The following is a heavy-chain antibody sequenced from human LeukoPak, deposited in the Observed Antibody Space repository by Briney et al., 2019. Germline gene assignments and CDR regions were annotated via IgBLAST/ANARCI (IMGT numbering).Heavy chain of an antibody. Sequence: PSETLSLTCAVYGGSFSGYYWSWIRQPPGKGLEWIGEINHSGSTNYNPSLKSQVTISVDTSKNQFSLKLSSVTAADTAVYYCARQSPGYSSSWYRTSYYYYYMDVWGKGTTVTISS. CDR3: ARQSPGYSSSWYRTSYYYYYMDV. CDR2: INHSGST. J-gene: IGHJ6*03. D-gene: IGHD6-13*01. V-gene: IGHV4-34*01. CDR1: GGSFSGYY.